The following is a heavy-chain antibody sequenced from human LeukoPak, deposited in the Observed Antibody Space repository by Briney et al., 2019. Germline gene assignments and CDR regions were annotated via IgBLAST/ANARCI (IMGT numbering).Heavy chain of an antibody. J-gene: IGHJ4*02. CDR1: GFTLSAFA. CDR2: STGSVE. Sequence: PGGSLRLSCTASGFTLSAFAMSWVRQAPGKGLEWVSGSTGSVEYYASSVKGRFTISRDDSKDTLYLQMNSLGAEDTATSYCARGSDLASYNELEYWGQGTLVTVSS. V-gene: IGHV3-23*01. D-gene: IGHD2-21*01. CDR3: ARGSDLASYNELEY.